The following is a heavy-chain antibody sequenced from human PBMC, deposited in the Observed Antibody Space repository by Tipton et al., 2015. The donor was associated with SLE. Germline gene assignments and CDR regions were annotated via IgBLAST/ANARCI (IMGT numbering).Heavy chain of an antibody. CDR1: GFTFKTYA. Sequence: SLRLSCAASGFTFKTYALHWVRQAPGKGLEWVAFIQHDGSIYHYADSVKGRFTISRDNSKNTLYLQMNSLRADDMAVYYCAKTRIPPRPWSFDYWGQGTLVTVSS. CDR3: AKTRIPPRPWSFDY. CDR2: IQHDGSIY. D-gene: IGHD1-14*01. J-gene: IGHJ4*02. V-gene: IGHV3-30-3*02.